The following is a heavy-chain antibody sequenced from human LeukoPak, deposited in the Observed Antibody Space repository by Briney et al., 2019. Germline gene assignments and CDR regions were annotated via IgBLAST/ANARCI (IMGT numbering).Heavy chain of an antibody. V-gene: IGHV4-59*01. D-gene: IGHD3-22*01. CDR2: IYYSGTT. Sequence: PSETLSLTCTVSGGSISPYYWSWIPQPPGKGLEWFGYIYYSGTTNYNPSLKSRITISVDTSQNQFSLKLSSLTAADTAVYYCARETAHYYDTSRGWFDPWGQGTLVTVSS. CDR1: GGSISPYY. J-gene: IGHJ5*02. CDR3: ARETAHYYDTSRGWFDP.